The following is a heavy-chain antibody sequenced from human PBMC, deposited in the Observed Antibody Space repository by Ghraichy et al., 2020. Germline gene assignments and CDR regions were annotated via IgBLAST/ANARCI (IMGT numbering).Heavy chain of an antibody. D-gene: IGHD6-19*01. Sequence: GGSLRLSCAASEFIFSNYAMSWVRQAPGKGLEWVSSIDNSGSNRYYADSVKGRFTISRDNSKNTLYLQMDSLRVEDTAVYYCAKANGYSTGWWVDYFDYWVPGTMVAVSS. CDR2: IDNSGSNR. CDR1: EFIFSNYA. J-gene: IGHJ4*02. CDR3: AKANGYSTGWWVDYFDY. V-gene: IGHV3-23*01.